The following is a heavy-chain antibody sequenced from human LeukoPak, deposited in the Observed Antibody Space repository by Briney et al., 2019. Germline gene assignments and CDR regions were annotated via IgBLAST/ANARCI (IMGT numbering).Heavy chain of an antibody. CDR2: INHSGST. Sequence: PSETLSLTCAVYGGSFSGYYWSWIRQPPGKGLEWIGEINHSGSTNYNPSLKSRVTISVDTSKNQFSLKLSSVTAADTAVYYCARVGGSYRIDYWGQGTLVTVSS. D-gene: IGHD1-26*01. J-gene: IGHJ4*02. V-gene: IGHV4-34*01. CDR1: GGSFSGYY. CDR3: ARVGGSYRIDY.